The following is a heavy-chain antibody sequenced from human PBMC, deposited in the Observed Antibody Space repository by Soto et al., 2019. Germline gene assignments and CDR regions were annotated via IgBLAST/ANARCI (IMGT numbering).Heavy chain of an antibody. J-gene: IGHJ4*02. Sequence: SGGSLRLSCATSGFTFNNFWMTWVRQAPGKGLEWVANMNQDASEKYYLDSVKGRFTISRDNAKKSLYLQMNSLRVEDTAVYYYAIGGYDSSYYWRQWGQGTLVTVSS. CDR2: MNQDASEK. D-gene: IGHD6-13*01. V-gene: IGHV3-7*01. CDR1: GFTFNNFW. CDR3: AIGGYDSSYYWRQ.